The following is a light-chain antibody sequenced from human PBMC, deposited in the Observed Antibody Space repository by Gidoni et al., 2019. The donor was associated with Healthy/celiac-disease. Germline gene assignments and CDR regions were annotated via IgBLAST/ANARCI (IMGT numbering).Light chain of an antibody. J-gene: IGLJ3*02. CDR1: SSNSGNNY. Sequence: QSVLPKSPSVSSASRPKVTIPGSGSSSNSGNNYVSWYQQHPGTAPKLLIYENNKRPSGIPDRFSGSKSGTSATLGITGLQTGDEADYYCGTWDSSLSAWVFGGGTKLTVL. CDR3: GTWDSSLSAWV. V-gene: IGLV1-51*02. CDR2: ENN.